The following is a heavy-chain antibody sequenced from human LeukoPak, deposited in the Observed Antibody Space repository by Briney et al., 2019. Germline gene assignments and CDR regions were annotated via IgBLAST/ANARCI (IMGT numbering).Heavy chain of an antibody. CDR1: AYTFTGYY. Sequence: ASVKVSCKASAYTFTGYYMHWVRQAPGQGLEWMGWINPNSGGTNYAQKFQGRVTMTRDTSISTAYMELSRLRSDDTAVYYCAREGYYYDSSGYDAFDIWGQGTMVTVSS. J-gene: IGHJ3*02. CDR3: AREGYYYDSSGYDAFDI. CDR2: INPNSGGT. V-gene: IGHV1-2*02. D-gene: IGHD3-22*01.